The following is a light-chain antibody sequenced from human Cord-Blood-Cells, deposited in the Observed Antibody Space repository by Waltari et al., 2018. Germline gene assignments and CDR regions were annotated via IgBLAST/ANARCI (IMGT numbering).Light chain of an antibody. CDR3: QQRRNWPLT. CDR2: DAS. Sequence: EIVLTQSPATLSLAPGERAPLSCRASQSVSSYLAWYQQNPGQAPMLLISDASNRATGIPARFSGSGSGTDFTLTISSLEPEDFAVYYCQQRRNWPLTFGGGTKVEIK. V-gene: IGKV3-11*01. J-gene: IGKJ4*01. CDR1: QSVSSY.